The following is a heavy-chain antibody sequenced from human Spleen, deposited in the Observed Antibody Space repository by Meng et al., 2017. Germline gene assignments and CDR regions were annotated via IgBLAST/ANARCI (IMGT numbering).Heavy chain of an antibody. CDR1: GFTFSRYA. V-gene: IGHV3-30*01. D-gene: IGHD3-3*01. CDR2: ISYDGSNK. Sequence: GESLKISCAASGFTFSRYAMHWVRQAPGKGLEWVALISYDGSNKYYADSVKGRFTISRDNSKNTLYLQMNSLRAEDTAVYYCARTIFGVVTGSFDYWGQGTLVTVSS. J-gene: IGHJ4*02. CDR3: ARTIFGVVTGSFDY.